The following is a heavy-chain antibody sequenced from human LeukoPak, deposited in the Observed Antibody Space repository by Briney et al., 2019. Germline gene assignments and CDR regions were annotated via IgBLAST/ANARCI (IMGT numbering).Heavy chain of an antibody. CDR3: ARVRSYGHDFDY. D-gene: IGHD1-26*01. V-gene: IGHV1-2*02. CDR2: INPNSGGT. J-gene: IGHJ4*02. CDR1: GYTFTGYY. Sequence: ASVKVACKAFGYTFTGYYMHWVRQAPGQGLEWMGWINPNSGGTNYAQRFQGRVTMTRDTSISTAYMELSRLRSDDTAVYYCARVRSYGHDFDYWGQGTLSPSPQ.